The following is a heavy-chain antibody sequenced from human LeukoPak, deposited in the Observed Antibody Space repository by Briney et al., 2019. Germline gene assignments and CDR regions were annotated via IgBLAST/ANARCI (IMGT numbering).Heavy chain of an antibody. CDR3: ARGFALDF. Sequence: SQTLSLTCDISGDTVSSNSAAWNWIRQSPSRGLEWLGRTYYRSKWYYDYAVSVKSRVTISPDTSKNQFSLQLNSVTADDTAVYYCARGFALDFWGQGTLVTVSS. CDR2: TYYRSKWYY. V-gene: IGHV6-1*01. J-gene: IGHJ3*01. CDR1: GDTVSSNSAA.